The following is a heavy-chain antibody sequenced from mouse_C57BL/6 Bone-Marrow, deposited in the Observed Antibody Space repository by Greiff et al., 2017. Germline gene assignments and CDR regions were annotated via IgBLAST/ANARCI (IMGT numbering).Heavy chain of an antibody. D-gene: IGHD2-3*01. V-gene: IGHV5-6*01. Sequence: EVQGVESGGDLVKPGGSLKLSCAASGFTFSSYGMSWVRQTPDKRLEWVATISSGGSYTYYPDSVKGRFTIARDNAKDTMYLQMRRLKAEDTAMCYCARHGMVTRAWFAYGGQGTVVTVSA. J-gene: IGHJ3*01. CDR2: ISSGGSYT. CDR1: GFTFSSYG. CDR3: ARHGMVTRAWFAY.